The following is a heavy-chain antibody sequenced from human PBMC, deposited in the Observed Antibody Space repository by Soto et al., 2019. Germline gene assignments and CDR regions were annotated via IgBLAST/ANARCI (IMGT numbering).Heavy chain of an antibody. J-gene: IGHJ4*02. Sequence: QITLKESGPTLVKPTQTLTLTCTFSGFSLSTSGLGVGWIRQPPGKALEWLALIYWDDDKRYSPSLKSRLTIVKXXANNQVVLTMTNMDPVDTATYYCARDSSGWYGFDYWGQGTLVTVSS. CDR3: ARDSSGWYGFDY. V-gene: IGHV2-5*02. CDR2: IYWDDDK. D-gene: IGHD6-19*01. CDR1: GFSLSTSGLG.